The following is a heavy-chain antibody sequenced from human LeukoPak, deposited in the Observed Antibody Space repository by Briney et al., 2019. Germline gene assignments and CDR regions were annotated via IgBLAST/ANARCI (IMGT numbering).Heavy chain of an antibody. J-gene: IGHJ4*02. CDR2: ISSSGSTI. CDR3: AREYSSSWYPYFDY. CDR1: GFTFSSYE. V-gene: IGHV3-48*03. Sequence: PGGSLRLSCAASGFTFSSYEMNWVRQAPGKGLEWVSYISSSGSTIYYADSVKGRFTISRDNAKNSLYLHMNSLRAEDTAVYYCAREYSSSWYPYFDYWGQGTLVTVSS. D-gene: IGHD6-13*01.